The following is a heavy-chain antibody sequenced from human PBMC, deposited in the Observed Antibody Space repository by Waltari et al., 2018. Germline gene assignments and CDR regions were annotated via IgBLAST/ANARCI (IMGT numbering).Heavy chain of an antibody. V-gene: IGHV4-4*07. J-gene: IGHJ2*01. CDR1: GGSISSYY. CDR2: IYTSGSI. D-gene: IGHD2-2*01. Sequence: QVQLQESGPGLVKPSETLSLTCTVSGGSISSYYWSWIRQPAGKGLEWIGRIYTSGSINYNPSLKSRVTMSVDTSKNQFSLKLSSVTAADTAVYYCARGNIVVVPAALYWYFDLWGRGTLVTVSS. CDR3: ARGNIVVVPAALYWYFDL.